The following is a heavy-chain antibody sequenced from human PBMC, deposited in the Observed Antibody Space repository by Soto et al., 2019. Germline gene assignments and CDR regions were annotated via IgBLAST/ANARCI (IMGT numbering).Heavy chain of an antibody. Sequence: QVQLQESGPGLVKSSQTLSLTCIVSGGSISSGDLYWNWIRQPPGKGLEWIGYIHHTGNTYYNPSLKRRVAISMDTSNNEFSLKLNFVTAADTAVYYCARGIPVAASGGPGCLGIWGQGTMVTVSS. V-gene: IGHV4-31*03. D-gene: IGHD6-19*01. CDR2: IHHTGNT. J-gene: IGHJ3*02. CDR1: GGSISSGDLY. CDR3: ARGIPVAASGGPGCLGI.